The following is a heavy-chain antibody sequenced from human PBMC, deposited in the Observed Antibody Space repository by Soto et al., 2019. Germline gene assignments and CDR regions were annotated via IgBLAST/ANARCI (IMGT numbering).Heavy chain of an antibody. D-gene: IGHD7-27*01. Sequence: QLQLQELGPGLVKPSQTLSLTCTVSGGSIRRSDYYWSWVRQLPGRGLEWIAYIYYSGSTFYNPSLMSRLAISVDTSRNQFSLSLTSVTAADTAVYYCARLESVTRSLGYFDYWGQGIRVTVTS. CDR1: GGSIRRSDYY. J-gene: IGHJ4*02. V-gene: IGHV4-31*03. CDR3: ARLESVTRSLGYFDY. CDR2: IYYSGST.